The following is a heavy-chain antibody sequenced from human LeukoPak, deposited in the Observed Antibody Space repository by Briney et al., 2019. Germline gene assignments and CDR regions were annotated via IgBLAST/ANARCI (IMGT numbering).Heavy chain of an antibody. D-gene: IGHD3-9*01. CDR2: ISAYNGNT. CDR3: ARDAYKLRYFDFEGNSFDI. V-gene: IGHV1-18*01. J-gene: IGHJ3*02. Sequence: VASVKVSCKASGYTVTSYGISWVRQAPGQGLEWMGWISAYNGNTNYAQKLQGRVTMTTDTSTSTAYMELRSLRSDDTAVYYCARDAYKLRYFDFEGNSFDIWGQGTMVTVSS. CDR1: GYTVTSYG.